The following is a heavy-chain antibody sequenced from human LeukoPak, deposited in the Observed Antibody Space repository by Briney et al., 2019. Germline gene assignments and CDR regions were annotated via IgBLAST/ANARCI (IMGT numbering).Heavy chain of an antibody. V-gene: IGHV1-69*13. CDR1: GGTFSSYS. J-gene: IGHJ4*02. Sequence: ASVKVSCKASGGTFSSYSISWVRQAPGQGLEWMGGIIPIFGTANYAQKFQGRVTITADESTSTAYMELSSLRSEDTAVYYCAREDSSGYYTLDYWGQGTLVTVSS. CDR3: AREDSSGYYTLDY. CDR2: IIPIFGTA. D-gene: IGHD3-22*01.